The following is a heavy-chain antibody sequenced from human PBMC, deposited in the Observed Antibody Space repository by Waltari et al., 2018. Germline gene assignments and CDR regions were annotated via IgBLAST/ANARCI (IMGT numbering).Heavy chain of an antibody. Sequence: QVQLQQWGAGLLKPSETLSLTCAVYGVSFSGDYWIWVRQSPGKGLEWIGEISHYGSTKYNPSLERRVTISLHTSKNQFSLNLTSVTAADTAVYSCARPLGGSRGMDVWGKGTTVTVSS. CDR2: ISHYGST. V-gene: IGHV4-34*01. CDR3: ARPLGGSRGMDV. CDR1: GVSFSGDY. J-gene: IGHJ6*04. D-gene: IGHD1-26*01.